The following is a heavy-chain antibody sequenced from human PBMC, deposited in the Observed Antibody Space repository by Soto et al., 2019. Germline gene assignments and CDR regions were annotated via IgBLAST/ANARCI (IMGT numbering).Heavy chain of an antibody. D-gene: IGHD1-26*01. J-gene: IGHJ5*02. CDR1: EFIFSNYG. CDR3: ARDRPVKARSGSLSS. Sequence: GGSLRLSCAASEFIFSNYGMHWVRQAPGKGLEWVALISHDGNDKYYADSVKGRFTISRDNSKNMLYLQMNSLRAEDTTVYYCARDRPVKARSGSLSSWGQGTLVTVSS. CDR2: ISHDGNDK. V-gene: IGHV3-30*03.